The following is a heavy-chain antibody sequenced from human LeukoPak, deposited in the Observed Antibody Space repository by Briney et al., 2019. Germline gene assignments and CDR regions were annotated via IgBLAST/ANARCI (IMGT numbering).Heavy chain of an antibody. V-gene: IGHV4-39*07. CDR1: GASISSSRSY. CDR3: ARFILNPAMGHFQH. CDR2: VSFGGDT. Sequence: SETLSLTCTVSGASISSSRSYGAWIRQPPGKGLEWIASVSFGGDTYYNPSLKSRVTISVDTSKNMFSLRLTSVTAADTAVYYCARFILNPAMGHFQHWGQGTLVTVSS. J-gene: IGHJ1*01. D-gene: IGHD5-18*01.